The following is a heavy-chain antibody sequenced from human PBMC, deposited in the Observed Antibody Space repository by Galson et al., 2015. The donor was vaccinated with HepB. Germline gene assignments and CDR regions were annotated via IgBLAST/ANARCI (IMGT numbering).Heavy chain of an antibody. CDR1: GFTFSNAW. D-gene: IGHD3-10*01. CDR2: FKSKTDGGTT. J-gene: IGHJ6*02. Sequence: SLRLSCAASGFTFSNAWMSWVRQAPGKGLEWVGRFKSKTDGGTTAYAAPVKGRFTISRDDSKNTLYLQMNSLKTEDTAVYYCTAPFYYGSGSYSENYYYYGMDVWGQGTTVTVSS. CDR3: TAPFYYGSGSYSENYYYYGMDV. V-gene: IGHV3-15*01.